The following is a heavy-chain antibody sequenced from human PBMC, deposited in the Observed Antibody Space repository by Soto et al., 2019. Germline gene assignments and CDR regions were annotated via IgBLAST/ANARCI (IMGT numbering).Heavy chain of an antibody. CDR1: SGSISTSTFY. CDR3: ARDFYGDYILGVFDP. Sequence: QLHLQESGPGLVRPSETLSLTCTVSSGSISTSTFYWGWIRQPPGEGLEWIGSIYNSGSTYYNPSLESRVTISVDTSKTQLSLRLSSVTAADTAIYYCARDFYGDYILGVFDPWGQGTLVTVSS. CDR2: IYNSGST. D-gene: IGHD4-17*01. J-gene: IGHJ5*02. V-gene: IGHV4-39*02.